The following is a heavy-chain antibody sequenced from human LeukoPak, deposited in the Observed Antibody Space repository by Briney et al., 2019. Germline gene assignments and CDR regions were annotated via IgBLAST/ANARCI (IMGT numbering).Heavy chain of an antibody. Sequence: ASVKVSCKASGYTFTGYYIHWVRQAPGQGLEWMGRIIPILGIANYAQKFQGRVTITADKSTSTAYMELSSLRSEDTAVYYCARFGVVVTAIRYYYFDYWGQGTLVTVSS. D-gene: IGHD2-21*02. CDR2: IIPILGIA. CDR3: ARFGVVVTAIRYYYFDY. J-gene: IGHJ4*02. V-gene: IGHV1-69*02. CDR1: GYTFTGYY.